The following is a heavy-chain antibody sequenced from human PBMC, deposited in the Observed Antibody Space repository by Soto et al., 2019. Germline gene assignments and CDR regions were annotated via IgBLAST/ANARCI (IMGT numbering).Heavy chain of an antibody. V-gene: IGHV3-21*06. CDR1: GFTFTRYS. J-gene: IGHJ4*02. CDR2: ISSTTNYI. CDR3: ARESEDLTSNFDY. Sequence: PGGSLRLSCAASGFTFTRYSMNWVRQAPGKGLEWVSSISSTTNYIYYGDSMKGRFTISRDNAKNSLYLEMNSLRAEDTAVCYCARESEDLTSNFDYWGQGTQVTVSS.